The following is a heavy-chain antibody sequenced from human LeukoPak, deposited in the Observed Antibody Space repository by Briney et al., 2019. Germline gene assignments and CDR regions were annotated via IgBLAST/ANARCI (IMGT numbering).Heavy chain of an antibody. D-gene: IGHD4-23*01. Sequence: ASVKVPCKASGYTFTSYGISWVRQAPGQGLEWMGWISAYNGNTNYAQKLQGRVTMTRDMSTSTDYMELSSLRSEDTAVYYCARDNSVEDTAWWFDPWGQGTLVTVSS. CDR1: GYTFTSYG. J-gene: IGHJ5*02. V-gene: IGHV1-18*01. CDR2: ISAYNGNT. CDR3: ARDNSVEDTAWWFDP.